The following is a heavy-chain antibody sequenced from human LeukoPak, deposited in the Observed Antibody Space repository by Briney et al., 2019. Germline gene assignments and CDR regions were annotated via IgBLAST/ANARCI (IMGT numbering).Heavy chain of an antibody. V-gene: IGHV4-34*01. J-gene: IGHJ4*02. CDR3: ASTDADGAMAFDY. CDR2: INHSGST. CDR1: GGSFSGYY. Sequence: SETLSLTCAVYGGSFSGYYWSWIRQPPGKGLEWIGEINHSGSTNYNPSLKSRVTISVDTSKNQFSLKLSSATAADTAVYYCASTDADGAMAFDYWGQGTLVTVSS. D-gene: IGHD5-18*01.